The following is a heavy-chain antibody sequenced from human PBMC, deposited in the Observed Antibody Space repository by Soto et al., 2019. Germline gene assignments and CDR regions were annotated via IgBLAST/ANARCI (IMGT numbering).Heavy chain of an antibody. CDR1: GGSFSGYY. V-gene: IGHV4-34*01. Sequence: SETLSLTCAVYGGSFSGYYWSWIRQPPGKGQEWIGEINHSGSTNYNPSLKSRVTISVDTSKNQFSLKLSFVTVADTAVYYCARVVVVVAAHYGMDVWGEGTTVTVCS. CDR2: INHSGST. CDR3: ARVVVVVAAHYGMDV. J-gene: IGHJ6*02. D-gene: IGHD2-15*01.